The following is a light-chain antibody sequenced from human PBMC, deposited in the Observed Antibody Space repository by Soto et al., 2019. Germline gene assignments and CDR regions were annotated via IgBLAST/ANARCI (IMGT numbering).Light chain of an antibody. CDR2: EVS. V-gene: IGLV2-14*01. J-gene: IGLJ1*01. Sequence: QSALTQPASVSGSPGQSITISCTGTRSDVGGSKYVSWYQQYPGKAPKVMIYEVSDRPAGVSNRFSGSKSGNTASLTISGLQAEDDADYYCSSYRSSGTLVVFGSGTKLTVL. CDR3: SSYRSSGTLVV. CDR1: RSDVGGSKY.